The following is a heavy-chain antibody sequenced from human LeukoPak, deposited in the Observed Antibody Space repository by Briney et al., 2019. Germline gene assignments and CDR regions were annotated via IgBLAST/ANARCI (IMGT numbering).Heavy chain of an antibody. Sequence: QPGGSLRLSCAASGFTFSSYAMHWVRQAPGKGLEWVAVISYDGSNKYYADSVKGRFTISRDNSKNTLYLQMNSLRAEDTAVYYCARPSTSLLLVPLYGTDVWGQGTTVTVSS. CDR3: ARPSTSLLLVPLYGTDV. J-gene: IGHJ6*02. V-gene: IGHV3-30-3*01. CDR1: GFTFSSYA. D-gene: IGHD2-2*01. CDR2: ISYDGSNK.